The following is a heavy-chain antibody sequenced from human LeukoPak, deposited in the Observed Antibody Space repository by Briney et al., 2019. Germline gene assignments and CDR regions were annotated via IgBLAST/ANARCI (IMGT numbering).Heavy chain of an antibody. D-gene: IGHD5-18*01. CDR2: IYYSGST. J-gene: IGHJ3*02. Sequence: SETLSLTCIVSGGSISSSSYYWGWIRQPPGTGLEWIGSIYYSGSTYYNPSLKSRVTISVDTSKNQFSLKLSSVTAADTAVYYCARHGAGYSYVFDAFDIWGQGTMVTVSS. V-gene: IGHV4-39*01. CDR3: ARHGAGYSYVFDAFDI. CDR1: GGSISSSSYY.